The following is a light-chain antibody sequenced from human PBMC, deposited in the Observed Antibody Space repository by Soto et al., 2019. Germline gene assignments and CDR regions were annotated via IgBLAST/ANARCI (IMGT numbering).Light chain of an antibody. V-gene: IGKV1-5*03. CDR3: QQYNRYPWA. CDR2: KAS. Sequence: DIQMTKSPSIVSASVGDRVTITCRVIQSISNWLAWYQQKPWKAPNLLIYKASSLERGVPSRFSGSGSGTLYTLKLRGLQPDDFVTYCCQQYNRYPWAFGQGTNVEI. CDR1: QSISNW. J-gene: IGKJ1*01.